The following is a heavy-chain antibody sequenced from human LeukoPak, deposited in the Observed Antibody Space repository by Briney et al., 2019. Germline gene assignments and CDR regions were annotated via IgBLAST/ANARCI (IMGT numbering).Heavy chain of an antibody. D-gene: IGHD2-15*01. CDR2: ISSSGSTI. CDR1: GFTLSSFA. Sequence: PGGSLRLSCAASGFTLSSFAMSRVRQAPGKGLEWVSYISSSGSTIYYADSVKGRFTVSRDNSKNTLYLQMHSLRAEDTAPYFCAKDFDGGSFFFDNWGQGTLVTVSS. J-gene: IGHJ4*02. V-gene: IGHV3-23*01. CDR3: AKDFDGGSFFFDN.